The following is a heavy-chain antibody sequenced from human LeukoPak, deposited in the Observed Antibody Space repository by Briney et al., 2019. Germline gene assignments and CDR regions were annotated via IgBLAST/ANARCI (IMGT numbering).Heavy chain of an antibody. CDR2: ISVSGGST. Sequence: GGSLRLSCAASGFTFSTYAMSWVRQAPGKGLEWVSVISVSGGSTYSADSVKGRSTISRDNSKNTLYLQMNSLRAEDTAVYYCAKSPGGVVSTSFDNWGQGTLVTVSS. V-gene: IGHV3-23*01. J-gene: IGHJ4*02. D-gene: IGHD2-2*01. CDR1: GFTFSTYA. CDR3: AKSPGGVVSTSFDN.